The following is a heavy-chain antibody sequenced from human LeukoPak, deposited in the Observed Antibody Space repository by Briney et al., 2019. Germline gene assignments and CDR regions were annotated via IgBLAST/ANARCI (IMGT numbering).Heavy chain of an antibody. Sequence: GGSLRLSCAASGFTFSSYAMSWVRQAPGKGLEWVSAISGSGGSTYYADSVKGRFTISRDNSKNTLYLQMNSLRAEDTAVYCCANTYDFWSGYYTPAEYFQHWGQGTLVTVSS. CDR1: GFTFSSYA. CDR3: ANTYDFWSGYYTPAEYFQH. V-gene: IGHV3-23*01. CDR2: ISGSGGST. J-gene: IGHJ1*01. D-gene: IGHD3-3*01.